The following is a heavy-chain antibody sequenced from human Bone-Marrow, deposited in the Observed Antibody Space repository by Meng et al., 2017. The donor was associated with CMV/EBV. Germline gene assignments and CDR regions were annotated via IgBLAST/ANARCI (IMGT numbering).Heavy chain of an antibody. CDR2: INQDGSEK. V-gene: IGHV3-7*01. Sequence: GSLRLSCAASGFTFSAYWMSWVRQAPGKGLEWVANINQDGSEKHYVDSVKGRFTIARDNPRNSLFLQMDNLRAEDTAVYYCTNTGTTFPLKFDSWGQGTLVTVSS. CDR3: TNTGTTFPLKFDS. J-gene: IGHJ5*01. D-gene: IGHD2/OR15-2a*01. CDR1: GFTFSAYW.